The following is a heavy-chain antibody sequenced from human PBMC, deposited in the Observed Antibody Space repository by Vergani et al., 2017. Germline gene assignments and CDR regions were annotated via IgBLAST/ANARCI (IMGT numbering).Heavy chain of an antibody. CDR3: AKDRLLFPNWYFDI. CDR2: ISGSGGST. Sequence: EVQLVESGGGLVKPGRSLRLSCTASGFTFGDYAMSWFRQAPGKGLEWVSAISGSGGSTYYADSVKGRFTISRDNSKNTLYLQMNSLRAEDTAVYYCAKDRLLFPNWYFDIWGRGTLVTVSS. V-gene: IGHV3-23*04. CDR1: GFTFGDYA. D-gene: IGHD2-21*02. J-gene: IGHJ2*01.